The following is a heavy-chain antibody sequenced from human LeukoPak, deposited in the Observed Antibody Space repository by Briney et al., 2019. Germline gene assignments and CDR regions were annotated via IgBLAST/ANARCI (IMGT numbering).Heavy chain of an antibody. CDR1: GFIFSDYY. V-gene: IGHV3-11*01. CDR2: ISNSGTWI. Sequence: GGSLRLSCTASGFIFSDYYMGWIRQAPGRGLEWISYISNSGTWIRYADSVKGRFIVSRDNAKKSLYPEMSSLRSEDTAIYYCARIRDGYNDAYDIWGQGTVVTVPS. J-gene: IGHJ3*02. CDR3: ARIRDGYNDAYDI. D-gene: IGHD5-24*01.